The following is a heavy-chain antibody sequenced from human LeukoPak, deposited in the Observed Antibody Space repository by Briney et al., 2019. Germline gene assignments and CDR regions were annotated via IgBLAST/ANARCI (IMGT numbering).Heavy chain of an antibody. D-gene: IGHD2-15*01. CDR2: IYSGGGT. V-gene: IGHV3-66*01. CDR3: AKAPVTTCRGAFCYPFDY. CDR1: GFTVSSNY. Sequence: GGSLRLSCAASGFTVSSNYMSWVRQAPGKGLEWVSVIYSGGGTYFADSVKGRFTISRDNSKNTLYLQMNSLRPEDAAVYYCAKAPVTTCRGAFCYPFDYWGLGTLVTVSS. J-gene: IGHJ4*02.